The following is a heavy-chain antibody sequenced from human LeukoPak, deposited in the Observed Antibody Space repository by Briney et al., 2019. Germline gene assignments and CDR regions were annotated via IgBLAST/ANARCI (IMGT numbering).Heavy chain of an antibody. Sequence: GGSLRLSCAASGFTFSSYAMHWVRQAPGKGLEYVSAIRSNGGSTYYANSVKGRFTISRDNSKNTLYLQMNSLRAEDTAVYYCAKRRGLELLYYYYMDVWGKGTTVTVSS. J-gene: IGHJ6*03. CDR3: AKRRGLELLYYYYMDV. V-gene: IGHV3-64*01. CDR2: IRSNGGST. CDR1: GFTFSSYA. D-gene: IGHD1-7*01.